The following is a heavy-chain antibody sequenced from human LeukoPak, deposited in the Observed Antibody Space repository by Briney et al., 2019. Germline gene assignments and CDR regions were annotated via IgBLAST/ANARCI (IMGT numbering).Heavy chain of an antibody. V-gene: IGHV4-34*01. J-gene: IGHJ4*02. D-gene: IGHD6-13*01. Sequence: PSETLSLTCAVYGGSFSGYYWSWIRQPPGKGPEWIGEINHSGSTNYNPSLKSRVTISVDTSKNQFSLKLSSVTAADTAVYYCALIIAAAGTGDYWGQGTLVTVSS. CDR1: GGSFSGYY. CDR2: INHSGST. CDR3: ALIIAAAGTGDY.